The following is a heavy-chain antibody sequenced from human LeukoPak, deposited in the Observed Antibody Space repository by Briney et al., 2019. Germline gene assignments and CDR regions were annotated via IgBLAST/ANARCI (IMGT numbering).Heavy chain of an antibody. Sequence: GESLKISCKGSGYIFTSYWIGWVRQMPGKGLEWMGIIYPGDSDIRYSPSFQGQVTISADKSISTAYLQWSSLKASDTAMYYCGRHLRDSSSWYFFWGQGTLVTVSS. CDR3: GRHLRDSSSWYFF. CDR1: GYIFTSYW. CDR2: IYPGDSDI. J-gene: IGHJ4*01. D-gene: IGHD6-13*01. V-gene: IGHV5-51*01.